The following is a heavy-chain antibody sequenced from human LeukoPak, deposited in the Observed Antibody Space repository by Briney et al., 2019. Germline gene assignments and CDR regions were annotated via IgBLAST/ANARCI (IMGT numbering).Heavy chain of an antibody. CDR2: INSDGINT. CDR1: GFTFSNYW. CDR3: ARDPYYYDSSGYAFAGSDY. Sequence: GGSLRLSCAASGFTFSNYWMHWVRQAPGKGLVWVSRINSDGINTSYADSVKGRFTISRDNAKNSLYLQMNSLRAEDTAVYYCARDPYYYDSSGYAFAGSDYWGQGTLVTVSS. D-gene: IGHD3-22*01. J-gene: IGHJ4*02. V-gene: IGHV3-74*01.